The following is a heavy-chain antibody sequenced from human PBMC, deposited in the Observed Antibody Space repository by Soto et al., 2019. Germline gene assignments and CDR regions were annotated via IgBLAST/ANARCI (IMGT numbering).Heavy chain of an antibody. CDR2: ISGSGGSI. Sequence: EVQLLESGGGLVQPGGSLRLSCAASGFTFSTYAMTWVRQAPGKGLEWVSAISGSGGSIYYADSVKGRFTISRDKSKKTLYLQMNSLRAEDTAVYYCAKNWDTTFSSSSHWGQGTLVTVSS. D-gene: IGHD6-6*01. V-gene: IGHV3-23*01. CDR3: AKNWDTTFSSSSH. J-gene: IGHJ4*02. CDR1: GFTFSTYA.